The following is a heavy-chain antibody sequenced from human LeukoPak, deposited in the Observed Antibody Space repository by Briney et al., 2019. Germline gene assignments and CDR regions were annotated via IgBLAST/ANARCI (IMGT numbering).Heavy chain of an antibody. CDR2: IKEDGSEK. Sequence: GGSLRLSCAASGFTFSSHWMTWVRQAPGKGLEWVANIKEDGSEKHSVDSVKGRFTISRDNAKNSLYLQMTSLRGEDTAVYYCVRGGQYSPYWGQGILVTVSS. CDR1: GFTFSSHW. V-gene: IGHV3-7*04. CDR3: VRGGQYSPY. D-gene: IGHD5-18*01. J-gene: IGHJ4*02.